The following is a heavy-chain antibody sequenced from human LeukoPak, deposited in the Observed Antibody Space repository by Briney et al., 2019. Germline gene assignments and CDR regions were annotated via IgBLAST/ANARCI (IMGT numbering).Heavy chain of an antibody. Sequence: SETLSLTCTVSGVSISSYYWSWIRQPPGKGLEWIGYIYYSGSTNYNPSLKSRVTISVDTSKNQFSLKLSSVTAADTAVYYCARLRFWGLYYYYYYGMDVWGQGTTVTVSS. D-gene: IGHD3-3*01. V-gene: IGHV4-59*01. CDR3: ARLRFWGLYYYYYYGMDV. CDR2: IYYSGST. J-gene: IGHJ6*02. CDR1: GVSISSYY.